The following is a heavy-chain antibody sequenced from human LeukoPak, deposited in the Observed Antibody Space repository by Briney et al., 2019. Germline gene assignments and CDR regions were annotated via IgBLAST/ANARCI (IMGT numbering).Heavy chain of an antibody. CDR1: GFTFRRYG. Sequence: GGSLRLSCEGSGFTFRRYGMHWVRQAPGKGLEWISYISSSGNTIYYADSVKGRFTISRDNSKNTLYLQMDSLRAEDTAVYYCAKDPRVDYGPIGYYFDYWGQGTPVTVSS. V-gene: IGHV3-48*01. J-gene: IGHJ4*02. D-gene: IGHD4-17*01. CDR2: ISSSGNTI. CDR3: AKDPRVDYGPIGYYFDY.